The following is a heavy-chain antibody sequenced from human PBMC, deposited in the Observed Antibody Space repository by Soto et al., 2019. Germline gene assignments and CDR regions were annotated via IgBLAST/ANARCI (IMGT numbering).Heavy chain of an antibody. Sequence: SETLSLTCTVSGGSISSYYWSWIRQPPGKGLEWIGYIYYSGSTNYNPSLKSRVTISVDTSKNQFSLKLSSVTAADTAVYYCARDGGEGCSSTSCYYYYGMDVWGQGTTVTVSS. J-gene: IGHJ6*02. D-gene: IGHD2-2*01. V-gene: IGHV4-59*01. CDR2: IYYSGST. CDR3: ARDGGEGCSSTSCYYYYGMDV. CDR1: GGSISSYY.